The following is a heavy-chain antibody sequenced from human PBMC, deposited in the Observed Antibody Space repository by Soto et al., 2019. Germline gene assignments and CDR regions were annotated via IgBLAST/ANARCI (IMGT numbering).Heavy chain of an antibody. Sequence: QVQLVESGGGVVQPGRSLRLSCAASGFTFSSYGMHWVRQAPGKGLEWVAVISYDGSNKYYADSVKGRFNISRHNSNNTLYLQMNSRRAEDTAVYYCAKDYDDKGGMDVWGQGTTVTVSS. V-gene: IGHV3-30*18. CDR3: AKDYDDKGGMDV. J-gene: IGHJ6*01. D-gene: IGHD3-22*01. CDR2: ISYDGSNK. CDR1: GFTFSSYG.